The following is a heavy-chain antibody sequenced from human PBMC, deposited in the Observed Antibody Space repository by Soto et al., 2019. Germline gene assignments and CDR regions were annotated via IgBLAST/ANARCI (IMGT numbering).Heavy chain of an antibody. D-gene: IGHD6-19*01. CDR2: ISGSGGST. CDR1: GFTFSSYA. CDR3: AKPARGIAVAGTADFQQ. J-gene: IGHJ1*01. Sequence: PGGSLRLSCAASGFTFSSYAMSWVRQAPGKGLEWVSAISGSGGSTYYADSVKGRFTISRDNSKNTLYLQMNSLRAEDTAVYYCAKPARGIAVAGTADFQQWGQGTLVTVSS. V-gene: IGHV3-23*01.